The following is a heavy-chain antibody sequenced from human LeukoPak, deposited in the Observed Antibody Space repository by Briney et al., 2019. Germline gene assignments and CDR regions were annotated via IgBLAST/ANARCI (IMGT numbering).Heavy chain of an antibody. D-gene: IGHD3-10*01. Sequence: SETLSLTCTVSGCSISSGSSYWSWIRQPPGKGLEWIGEINHSGSTNYNPSLKSRVTISVDTSKNQFSLKLSSVTAADTAVYYCAGRTDYYGSGPYYYYYMDVWGKGTTVTISS. CDR1: GCSISSGSSY. V-gene: IGHV4-39*07. CDR3: AGRTDYYGSGPYYYYYMDV. J-gene: IGHJ6*03. CDR2: INHSGST.